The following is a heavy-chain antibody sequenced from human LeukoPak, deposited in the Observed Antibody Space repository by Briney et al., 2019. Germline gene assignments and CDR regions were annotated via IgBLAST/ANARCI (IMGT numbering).Heavy chain of an antibody. J-gene: IGHJ4*02. V-gene: IGHV3-49*04. D-gene: IGHD6-19*01. CDR2: IRSKAYGETT. CDR3: SRDRDGSGWYYFDS. CDR1: GFTFSSYS. Sequence: GGSLRLSCAASGFTFSSYSMNWVRQAPGKGLEWVGFIRSKAYGETTDYAASVKGRFTISRDDSNSIAYLQMNSLKTEDTAMYYCSRDRDGSGWYYFDSWGQGTLVTVSS.